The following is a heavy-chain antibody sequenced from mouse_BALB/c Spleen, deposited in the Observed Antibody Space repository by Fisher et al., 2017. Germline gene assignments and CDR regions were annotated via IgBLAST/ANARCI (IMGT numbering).Heavy chain of an antibody. J-gene: IGHJ4*01. Sequence: KFKGKATLTADKSSNTAYMQLSSLTSEDSAVYYCARSYYGSAMDYWGQGTSVTVSS. D-gene: IGHD1-1*01. CDR3: ARSYYGSAMDY. V-gene: IGHV1-77*01.